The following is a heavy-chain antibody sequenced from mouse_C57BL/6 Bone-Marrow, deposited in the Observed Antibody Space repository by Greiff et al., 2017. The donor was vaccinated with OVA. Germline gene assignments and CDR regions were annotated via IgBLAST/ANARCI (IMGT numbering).Heavy chain of an antibody. CDR2: ISSGGSYT. V-gene: IGHV5-6*01. CDR1: GFTFSSYG. CDR3: ARGGGFAY. Sequence: EVKLMESGGDLVKPGGPLKLSCAASGFTFSSYGMSWVRQTPDKRLEWVATISSGGSYTYYPDSVKGRFTISRDNAKNTLYLQMSSLKSEDTAMYYCARGGGFAYWGQGTLVTVSA. J-gene: IGHJ3*01.